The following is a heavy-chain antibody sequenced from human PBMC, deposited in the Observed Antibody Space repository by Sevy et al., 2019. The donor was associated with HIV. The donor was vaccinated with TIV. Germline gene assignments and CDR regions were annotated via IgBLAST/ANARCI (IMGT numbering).Heavy chain of an antibody. CDR2: ISYEGSNK. CDR1: GFTFSSYA. Sequence: GGSLRLSCAASGFTFSSYAMHWVRQAPGKGLEWVALISYEGSNKYYADSVKGRFTISRDNSKNMLYLQMNSLRAEDTAVYYCASLTALNYYDTTSYYYGYWGQGTLVTVSS. J-gene: IGHJ4*02. D-gene: IGHD3-22*01. CDR3: ASLTALNYYDTTSYYYGY. V-gene: IGHV3-30*04.